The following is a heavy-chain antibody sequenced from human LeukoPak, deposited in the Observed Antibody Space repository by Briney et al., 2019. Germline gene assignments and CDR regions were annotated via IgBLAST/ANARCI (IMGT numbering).Heavy chain of an antibody. CDR2: ISSSNSFI. CDR1: GFTLSIYT. CDR3: ARSRIAAAASYYCDY. D-gene: IGHD6-13*01. J-gene: IGHJ4*02. Sequence: GGSLRLSCAASGFTLSIYTMNWVRQAPGKGLEWVSSISSSNSFIFYADSVKGRFTISRDNAKNSLYLQMISLRGEDTAVYYCARSRIAAAASYYCDYWGQGTLVTVSS. V-gene: IGHV3-21*01.